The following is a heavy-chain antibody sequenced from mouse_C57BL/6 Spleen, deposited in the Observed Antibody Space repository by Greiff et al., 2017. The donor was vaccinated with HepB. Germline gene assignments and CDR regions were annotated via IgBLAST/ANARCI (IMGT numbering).Heavy chain of an antibody. CDR1: GFTFSDYG. CDR2: ISSGSSTI. Sequence: EVKLMESGGGLVKPGGSLKLSCAASGFTFSDYGMHWVRQAPEKGLEWVAYISSGSSTIYYADTVKGRFTISRDNAKNTLFLQMTSLRSEDTAMYYCARLREGAMDYWGQGTSVTVSS. D-gene: IGHD3-3*01. CDR3: ARLREGAMDY. V-gene: IGHV5-17*01. J-gene: IGHJ4*01.